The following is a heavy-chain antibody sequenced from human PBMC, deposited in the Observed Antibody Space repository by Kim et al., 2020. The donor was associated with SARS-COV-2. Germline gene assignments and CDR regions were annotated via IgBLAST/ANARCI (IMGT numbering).Heavy chain of an antibody. D-gene: IGHD6-19*01. Sequence: TYYADSVKGRFTISRDNSKNTLYLQMNSLRAEDTAVYYCANIRSGWSPVYWGQGTLVTVSS. J-gene: IGHJ4*02. CDR2: T. CDR3: ANIRSGWSPVY. V-gene: IGHV3-23*01.